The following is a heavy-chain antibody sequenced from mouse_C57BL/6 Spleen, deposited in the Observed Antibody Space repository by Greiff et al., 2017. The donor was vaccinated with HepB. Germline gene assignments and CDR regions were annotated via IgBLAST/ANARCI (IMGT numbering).Heavy chain of an antibody. Sequence: QVQLKQSGAELARPGASVKLSCKASGYTFTSYGISWVKQRTGQGLEWIGEIYPRSGNTYYNEKFKGKATLTADKSSSTAYMELRSLTSEDSAVYFCARSPHYDGYFLGYFDVWGTGTTVTVSS. CDR2: IYPRSGNT. V-gene: IGHV1-81*01. D-gene: IGHD2-3*01. CDR3: ARSPHYDGYFLGYFDV. CDR1: GYTFTSYG. J-gene: IGHJ1*03.